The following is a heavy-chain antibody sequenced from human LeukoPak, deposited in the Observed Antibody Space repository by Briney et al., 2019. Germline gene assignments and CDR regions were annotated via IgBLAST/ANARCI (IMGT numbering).Heavy chain of an antibody. D-gene: IGHD3-9*01. J-gene: IGHJ4*02. CDR1: GYTFTSYG. V-gene: IGHV1-18*01. Sequence: ASVKVSCKASGYTFTSYGISWVRQAPGQGLEWMGWISAYNGHTNYAQELQGRVTMTTDTSTSTAHMELRSLGSDDTAVYYCVRDQYLNVMTGFDEWGQGTLVTVSS. CDR2: ISAYNGHT. CDR3: VRDQYLNVMTGFDE.